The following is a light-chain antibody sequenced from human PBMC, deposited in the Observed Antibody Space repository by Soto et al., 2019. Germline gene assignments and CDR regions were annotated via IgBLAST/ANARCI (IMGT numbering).Light chain of an antibody. V-gene: IGKV3-20*01. CDR1: QSVSSTY. J-gene: IGKJ3*01. Sequence: ELVLTQSPGPLSLFPGERATLSCRASQSVSSTYFTWYRQKPGQPPRLLIYGASNRATCDPDRFSGSGSGRYSTLTISKLEPEDFAVYYCQQYISSPPGFTSGPGTTVEIK. CDR3: QQYISSPPGFT. CDR2: GAS.